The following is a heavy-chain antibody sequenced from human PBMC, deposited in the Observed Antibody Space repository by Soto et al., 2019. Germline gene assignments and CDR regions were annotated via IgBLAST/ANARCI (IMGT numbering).Heavy chain of an antibody. Sequence: SETLSLTCTVSGVSVTTTEYYWGWIRQPPGEGLEWMGSISYSGSTYHNPSLRSRVTISVDTSKNQFSLKLSSVTAADTAVYYCARHATLSYFDYWGQGTLVTVSS. V-gene: IGHV4-39*01. CDR1: GVSVTTTEYY. J-gene: IGHJ4*02. CDR2: ISYSGST. D-gene: IGHD3-16*02. CDR3: ARHATLSYFDY.